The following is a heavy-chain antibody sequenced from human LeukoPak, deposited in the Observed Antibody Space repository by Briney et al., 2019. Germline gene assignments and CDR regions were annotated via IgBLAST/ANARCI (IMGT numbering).Heavy chain of an antibody. J-gene: IGHJ6*03. V-gene: IGHV4-4*07. CDR3: ARESSGNYYNPLGYMDV. CDR1: GGSISIYY. D-gene: IGHD3-10*01. Sequence: SETLSLTCTVSGGSISIYYWNWIRQPAGKGLEWVGRIFTSGITNYDPSLKSRVTMSVDTSKNQFSLNLSSVTAADTAVYYCARESSGNYYNPLGYMDVWGKGTTVTVSS. CDR2: IFTSGIT.